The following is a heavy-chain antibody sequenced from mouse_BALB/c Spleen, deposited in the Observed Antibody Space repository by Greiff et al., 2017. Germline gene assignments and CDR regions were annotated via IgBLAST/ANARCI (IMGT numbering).Heavy chain of an antibody. J-gene: IGHJ2*01. Sequence: VKLMESGGGLVQPGGSLKLSCAASGFTFSSYGMSWVRQTPDKRLELVATINSNGGSTYYPDSVKGRFTISRDNAKNTLYLQMSSLKSEDTAMYYCAGEDDGYTYYFDYWGQGTTLTVSS. D-gene: IGHD2-3*01. CDR3: AGEDDGYTYYFDY. CDR2: INSNGGST. V-gene: IGHV5-6-3*01. CDR1: GFTFSSYG.